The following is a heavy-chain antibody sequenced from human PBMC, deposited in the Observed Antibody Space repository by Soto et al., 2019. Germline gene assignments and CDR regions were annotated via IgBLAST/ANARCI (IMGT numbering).Heavy chain of an antibody. J-gene: IGHJ6*02. CDR1: GFTFSSYA. D-gene: IGHD1-1*01. Sequence: GGSLRLSCAASGFTFSSYAMHWVRQAPGKGLEWVAVISYDGSNKYYADSVKGRFTISRDNSKNTLYLQMNSLRAEDTAVYYCARDQLERFRYCYYGMDVWGQGTTVTVSS. V-gene: IGHV3-30-3*01. CDR2: ISYDGSNK. CDR3: ARDQLERFRYCYYGMDV.